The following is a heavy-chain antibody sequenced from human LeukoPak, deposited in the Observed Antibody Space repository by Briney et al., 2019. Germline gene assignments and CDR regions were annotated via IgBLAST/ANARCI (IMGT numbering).Heavy chain of an antibody. CDR3: AKASITMVRGVIIRYYFDY. V-gene: IGHV3-23*01. D-gene: IGHD3-10*01. Sequence: PGGPLRLSCAASGFTFSSYAMSWVRQAPGKGLEWVSAISGSGGSTYYADSVKGRFTISRDNSKNTLYLQMNSLRAEDTAVYYCAKASITMVRGVIIRYYFDYWGQGTLVTVSS. CDR1: GFTFSSYA. J-gene: IGHJ4*02. CDR2: ISGSGGST.